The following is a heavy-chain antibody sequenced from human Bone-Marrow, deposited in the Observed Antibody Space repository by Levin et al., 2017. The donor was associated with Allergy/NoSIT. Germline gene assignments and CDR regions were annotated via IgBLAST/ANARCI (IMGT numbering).Heavy chain of an antibody. CDR3: ARRSPPTGYYYYGMDV. V-gene: IGHV1-2*02. D-gene: IGHD1-14*01. CDR1: GYTFTGYY. Sequence: ASVKVSCKASGYTFTGYYMHWVRQAPGQGLEWMGWINPNSGGTNYAQKFQGRVTMTRDTSISTAYMELSRLRSDDTAVYYCARRSPPTGYYYYGMDVWGQGTTVTVSS. J-gene: IGHJ6*02. CDR2: INPNSGGT.